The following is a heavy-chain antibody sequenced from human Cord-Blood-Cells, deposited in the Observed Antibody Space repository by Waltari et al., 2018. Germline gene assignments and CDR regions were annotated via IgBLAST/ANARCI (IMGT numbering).Heavy chain of an antibody. D-gene: IGHD2-2*01. CDR1: GGSISSHY. V-gene: IGHV4-59*11. CDR2: IYYSGST. J-gene: IGHJ5*02. CDR3: ARAPKGGQLLNWFDP. Sequence: QVQLQESGPGLVKPSETLSLTCTVSGGSISSHYWSWILQPPGKGLEWIGYIYYSGSTNYNPSLKSRVTISVDTSKNQFSLKLSSVTAADTAVYYCARAPKGGQLLNWFDPWGQGTLVTVSS.